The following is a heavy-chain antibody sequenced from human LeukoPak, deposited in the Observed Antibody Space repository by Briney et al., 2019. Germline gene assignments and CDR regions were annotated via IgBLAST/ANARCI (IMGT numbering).Heavy chain of an antibody. D-gene: IGHD4-17*01. V-gene: IGHV4-34*01. CDR2: INHSGST. CDR3: AGGAVTIDY. Sequence: SETLSLTCTVSGGSISSYYWSWIRQPPGKGLEWIGEINHSGSTNYNPSLKSRVTISVDTSKNQFSLKLSSVTAADTAVYYCAGGAVTIDYWGQGTLVTVSS. J-gene: IGHJ4*02. CDR1: GGSISSYY.